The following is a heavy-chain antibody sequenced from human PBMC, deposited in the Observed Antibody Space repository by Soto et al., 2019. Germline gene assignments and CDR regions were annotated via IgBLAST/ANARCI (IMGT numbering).Heavy chain of an antibody. CDR1: GFSLANYP. J-gene: IGHJ6*02. CDR2: IYSGGST. V-gene: IGHV3-53*01. CDR3: AGRVGATNYGMDV. Sequence: GGSLRLSCVASGFSLANYPMNWVRQTPGKGLECVSTIYSGGSTYYADSVKGRFTISRDNSKNTLYLQMNNLRAEDTAVYYCAGRVGATNYGMDVWGQGTTVTVSS. D-gene: IGHD1-26*01.